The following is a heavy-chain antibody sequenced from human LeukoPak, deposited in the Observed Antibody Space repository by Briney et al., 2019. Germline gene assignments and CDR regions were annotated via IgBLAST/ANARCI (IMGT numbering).Heavy chain of an antibody. J-gene: IGHJ5*02. V-gene: IGHV4-34*01. CDR3: ASGRSRAAAGLFGS. D-gene: IGHD6-13*01. Sequence: SETLSLTCAVHGGSFSGTYWSWIRQPPGKGLEGIGEINQSGSTKYTASLKSRVTISVDTSKNQFSLKLSSVTAADTAVYYCASGRSRAAAGLFGSWGQGTLGTVS. CDR1: GGSFSGTY. CDR2: INQSGST.